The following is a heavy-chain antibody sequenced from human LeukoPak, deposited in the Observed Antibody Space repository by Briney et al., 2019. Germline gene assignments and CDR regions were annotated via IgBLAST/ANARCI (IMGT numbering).Heavy chain of an antibody. Sequence: PSETLSLTCTVSGGSIRSSYYYWGWIRQPPGKGLEWIGSIYDSGSTYYNPSLKSRVTISVDTSKNQFSLKLSSVTAADTAVYYCARHPEGDWFDPWGQGTLVTVSS. CDR3: ARHPEGDWFDP. CDR2: IYDSGST. J-gene: IGHJ5*02. V-gene: IGHV4-39*07. D-gene: IGHD3-16*01. CDR1: GGSIRSSYYY.